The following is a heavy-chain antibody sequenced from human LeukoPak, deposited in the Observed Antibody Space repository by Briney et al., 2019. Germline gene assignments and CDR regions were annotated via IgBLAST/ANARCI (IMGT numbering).Heavy chain of an antibody. Sequence: GRSLRLSCAASGFTFSSYGMHWVRQAPGKGLEWVAVISYDGGNKYYADSVKGRFTISRDNSKNTLYLQMNSLRAEDTAVYYCASLDYDAFNIWGQGTMVTVSS. D-gene: IGHD4-11*01. CDR2: ISYDGGNK. V-gene: IGHV3-30*19. CDR1: GFTFSSYG. CDR3: ASLDYDAFNI. J-gene: IGHJ3*02.